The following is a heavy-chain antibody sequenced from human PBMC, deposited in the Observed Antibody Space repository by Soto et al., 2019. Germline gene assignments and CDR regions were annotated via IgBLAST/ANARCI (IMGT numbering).Heavy chain of an antibody. CDR1: GFSFSVYG. Sequence: GGSLRLSCETSGFSFSVYGMHWVRQAPGKGLEWVAVIWYDASKQFYAASVEGRFTISRDNSKAILYLQMNSLRAEDTAVYYCAAWAEGATEVHWGQGT. J-gene: IGHJ4*02. CDR3: AAWAEGATEVH. D-gene: IGHD2-15*01. CDR2: IWYDASKQ. V-gene: IGHV3-33*01.